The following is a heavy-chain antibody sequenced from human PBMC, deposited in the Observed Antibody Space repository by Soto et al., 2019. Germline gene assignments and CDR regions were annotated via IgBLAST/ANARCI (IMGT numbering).Heavy chain of an antibody. CDR3: VLGGLETGYYRDMDY. J-gene: IGHJ4*02. CDR2: ISAYNGDT. CDR1: GYTFKNYG. Sequence: QAHLVQSGAEVKKPGASAKVSCKASGYTFKNYGINWVRQAPGRGLEWVAWISAYNGDTSYAQHFQGRVTVTTETLTNTAYMELRSLRPDATAFYFCVLGGLETGYYRDMDYWGQGTLVSVSS. D-gene: IGHD3-9*01. V-gene: IGHV1-18*04.